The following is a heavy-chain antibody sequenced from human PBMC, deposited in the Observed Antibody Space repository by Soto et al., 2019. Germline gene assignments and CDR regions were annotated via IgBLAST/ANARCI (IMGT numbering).Heavy chain of an antibody. CDR2: ISYDGSNK. J-gene: IGHJ4*02. V-gene: IGHV3-30*18. CDR3: AKDKAREYSSSSLFDY. D-gene: IGHD6-6*01. Sequence: QVQLVESGGGVVQPGRSLRLSCAASGFSFSSYGMHWVRQAPGKGLEWVAVISYDGSNKYYADSVKGRFTISRDNSKNTRYLQMNSLRAEDTAVYYCAKDKAREYSSSSLFDYWGQGTLVTVAS. CDR1: GFSFSSYG.